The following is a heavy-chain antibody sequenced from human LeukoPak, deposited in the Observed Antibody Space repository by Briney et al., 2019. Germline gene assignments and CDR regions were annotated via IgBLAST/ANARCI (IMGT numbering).Heavy chain of an antibody. CDR3: ARDSSIVGATIFDY. V-gene: IGHV4-61*02. CDR1: GGSISSGSYY. Sequence: SETLSLTCTVSGGSISSGSYYWSWIRQPAGKGLEWIGRIYTSGSTNYNPSLKSRVTISLDTSKNQFSLKLSSVTAADTAVYYCARDSSIVGATIFDYWGQGTLVTVSS. CDR2: IYTSGST. J-gene: IGHJ4*02. D-gene: IGHD1-26*01.